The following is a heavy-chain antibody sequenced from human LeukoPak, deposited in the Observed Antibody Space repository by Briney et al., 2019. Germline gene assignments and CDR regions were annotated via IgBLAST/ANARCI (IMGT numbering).Heavy chain of an antibody. V-gene: IGHV3-11*01. Sequence: GGSLRLSCAASGFTFSDYYMSWVRQAPGKGLEWVSYISRGGSTIYYADSVKGRFTITRDNAENSLYLQLNSLRAEDTAVYYYARELTGSRWQFDYWGQGTLVTVSS. CDR2: ISRGGSTI. J-gene: IGHJ4*02. CDR1: GFTFSDYY. CDR3: ARELTGSRWQFDY. D-gene: IGHD6-13*01.